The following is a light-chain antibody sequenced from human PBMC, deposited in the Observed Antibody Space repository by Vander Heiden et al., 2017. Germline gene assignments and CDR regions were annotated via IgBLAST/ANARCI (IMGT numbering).Light chain of an antibody. CDR2: EVT. Sequence: QSALTQPASVSGSPGQSITLSCTGTSSDVRSYDIVSWYQQHPGKVPKLLIYEVTKRPSGVSNRFSGSKSGNTASLTISGLQAEDEADYFCCSYAGGSTLYIFGTGTKVTVL. J-gene: IGLJ1*01. V-gene: IGLV2-23*02. CDR3: CSYAGGSTLYI. CDR1: SSDVRSYDI.